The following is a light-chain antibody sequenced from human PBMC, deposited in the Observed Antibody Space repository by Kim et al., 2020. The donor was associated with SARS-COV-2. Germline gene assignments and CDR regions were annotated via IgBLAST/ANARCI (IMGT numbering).Light chain of an antibody. J-gene: IGKJ1*01. Sequence: DIQMTQSPSSLSASVGDRVTITCRASQDISNYLAWFQLKPGKAPKLLIYAASALQPGVPSRFSGSGSETDFTLPVTSLQPEDVATYYCQKCDSAPWTFGQGTKVDIK. V-gene: IGKV1-27*01. CDR2: AAS. CDR1: QDISNY. CDR3: QKCDSAPWT.